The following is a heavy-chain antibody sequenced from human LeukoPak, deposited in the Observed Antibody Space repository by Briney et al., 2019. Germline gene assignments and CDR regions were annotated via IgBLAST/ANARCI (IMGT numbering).Heavy chain of an antibody. V-gene: IGHV4-59*01. J-gene: IGHJ6*02. D-gene: IGHD4-17*01. CDR1: GASISSYY. CDR3: ARGPGYGDYLSSEYYYYGMDV. Sequence: PSETLSLTCTVSGASISSYYWSWIRQPPGKGLEWIGYIFYSGSTDYNPSLKSRVTMSVDTSKNQFSLRLSSVTAADTAVYYCARGPGYGDYLSSEYYYYGMDVWGQGTTVTVSS. CDR2: IFYSGST.